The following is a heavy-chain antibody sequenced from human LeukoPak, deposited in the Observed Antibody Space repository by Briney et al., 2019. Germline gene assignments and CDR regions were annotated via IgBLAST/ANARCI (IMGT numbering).Heavy chain of an antibody. V-gene: IGHV4-59*01. D-gene: IGHD5-18*01. Sequence: SETLSLSCTVSGGSISSYYWSWIRQPPGKGLEWIGYIYYSGSTNYKSSLKSRVTISVDTSKNQFSLKLSSVTAADTAVYYCARTTEGGYSYGYFYYYYMDVWGKGTTVTISS. CDR2: IYYSGST. CDR1: GGSISSYY. CDR3: ARTTEGGYSYGYFYYYYMDV. J-gene: IGHJ6*03.